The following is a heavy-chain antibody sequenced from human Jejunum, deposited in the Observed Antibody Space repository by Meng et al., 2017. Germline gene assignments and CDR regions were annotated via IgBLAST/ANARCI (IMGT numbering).Heavy chain of an antibody. J-gene: IGHJ4*01. CDR1: GDSIRGADYY. Sequence: QVELQESGPGLVKPSQTLSLTCSVSGDSIRGADYYWTWIRQAPGKGLEWIGYIYYSGTTYYNPSLKTRLILSVDTSTNRFSLNLSSVAAADTAMYYCAGSRVVPAAYFDSWGHGTLVTVSS. V-gene: IGHV4-30-4*01. D-gene: IGHD2-2*01. CDR2: IYYSGTT. CDR3: AGSRVVPAAYFDS.